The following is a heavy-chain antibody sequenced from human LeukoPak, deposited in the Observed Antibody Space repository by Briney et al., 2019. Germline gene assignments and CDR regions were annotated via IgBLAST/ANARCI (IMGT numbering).Heavy chain of an antibody. Sequence: SETLSLTCTVSGASVSSFYWSWLRQPAGGRLEWIGRFYSSGITKYNPSLKSRITMSVDTSNNQFSLKLSSVTAADTAVYFCARGAYSFDPWGHGTLVTVSS. CDR3: ARGAYSFDP. D-gene: IGHD1-26*01. CDR1: GASVSSFY. CDR2: FYSSGIT. V-gene: IGHV4-4*07. J-gene: IGHJ3*01.